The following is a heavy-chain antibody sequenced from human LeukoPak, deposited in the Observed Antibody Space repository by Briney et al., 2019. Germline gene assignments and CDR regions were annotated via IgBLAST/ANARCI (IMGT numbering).Heavy chain of an antibody. J-gene: IGHJ5*02. CDR3: ARTDSSSWYPNWFGP. CDR2: ISSSGSTI. V-gene: IGHV3-11*01. Sequence: GGSLRLSCATSGFTFSDYYMSWIRQAPGKGLEWVSYISSSGSTIYYADSVKGRITISRDNAKSSLYLQMNSLRAEDTAVYYCARTDSSSWYPNWFGPWGQGTLVTVSS. CDR1: GFTFSDYY. D-gene: IGHD6-13*01.